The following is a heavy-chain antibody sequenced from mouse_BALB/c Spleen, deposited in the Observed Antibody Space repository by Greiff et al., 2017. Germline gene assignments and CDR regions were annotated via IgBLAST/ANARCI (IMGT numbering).Heavy chain of an antibody. CDR2: ISYSGST. D-gene: IGHD2-4*01. Sequence: EVQLVESGPGLVKPSQSLSLTCTVTGYSITSDYAWNWIRQFPGNKLEWMGYISYSGSTSYNPSLKSRISITRDTSKNQFFLQLNSVTTEDTATYYCASMITGAMDYWGQGTSVTVSS. V-gene: IGHV3-2*02. CDR3: ASMITGAMDY. J-gene: IGHJ4*01. CDR1: GYSITSDYA.